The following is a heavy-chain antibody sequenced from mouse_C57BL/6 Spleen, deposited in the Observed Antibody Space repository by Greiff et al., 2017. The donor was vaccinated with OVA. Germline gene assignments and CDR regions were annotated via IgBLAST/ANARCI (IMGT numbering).Heavy chain of an antibody. J-gene: IGHJ2*01. CDR3: ARYKYYYGSSYYFDY. Sequence: VQLQQSGPELVKPGASVTISCKASGYAFSSSWMNWVKQRPGKGLEWIGRIYPGDGDTNYNGKFKGKATLTADKSSSTAYMQLSSLTSEDSAVYFCARYKYYYGSSYYFDYWGQGTTLTVSS. CDR1: GYAFSSSW. V-gene: IGHV1-82*01. CDR2: IYPGDGDT. D-gene: IGHD1-1*01.